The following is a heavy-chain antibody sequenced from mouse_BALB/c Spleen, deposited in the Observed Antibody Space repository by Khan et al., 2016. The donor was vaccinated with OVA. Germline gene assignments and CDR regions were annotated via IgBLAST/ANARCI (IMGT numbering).Heavy chain of an antibody. CDR3: VTNGSSSAWVTY. Sequence: VQLQQSGAELAKPGASVKMSCKASGYTFTNYWLHWVKQRPGQGLEWIGYINPSTDYTEYNQKLKDKATLTADNTSNTAYIQLTSLKYEDSALYYCVTNGSSSAWVTYWGQGTLVTVSA. J-gene: IGHJ3*01. CDR1: GYTFTNYW. CDR2: INPSTDYT. V-gene: IGHV1-7*01. D-gene: IGHD1-1*01.